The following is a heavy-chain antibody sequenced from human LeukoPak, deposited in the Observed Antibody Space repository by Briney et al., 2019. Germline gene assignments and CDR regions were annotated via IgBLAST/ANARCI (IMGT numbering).Heavy chain of an antibody. V-gene: IGHV3-30-3*01. CDR1: GFTFSSYA. CDR2: MSHDGSVK. D-gene: IGHD1-14*01. J-gene: IGHJ5*02. Sequence: PGRSLRLSCAASGFTFSSYAMHWVRQAPGKGLEWVAVMSHDGSVKIYADSVQGRFTISRDNSKNTLYLQLSSLRAEDTALYYCAKGSGINHYHWIDPWGQGTLVTVSS. CDR3: AKGSGINHYHWIDP.